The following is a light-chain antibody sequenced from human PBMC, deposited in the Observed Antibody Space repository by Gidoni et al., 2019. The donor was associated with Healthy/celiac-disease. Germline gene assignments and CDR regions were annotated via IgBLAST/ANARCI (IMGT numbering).Light chain of an antibody. Sequence: DIQMTQSPSSLSASVGDRVTITCQASQDISNYLNWYQQKPGKAPKLLIYDASNLETGVPSRFSGSGSGTDFTFTISSLQPEDIATYYCQQYDNLFXPXTKVDIK. CDR1: QDISNY. J-gene: IGKJ3*01. CDR3: QQYDNL. CDR2: DAS. V-gene: IGKV1-33*01.